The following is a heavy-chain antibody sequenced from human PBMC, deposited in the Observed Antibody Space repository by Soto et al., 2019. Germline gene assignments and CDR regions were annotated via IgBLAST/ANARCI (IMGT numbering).Heavy chain of an antibody. V-gene: IGHV1-69*01. CDR3: ARGFDCGGDCYYFDY. D-gene: IGHD2-21*02. Sequence: QVQLVQSGAEVKKPGSSVKVSCQDSGGTFSSYAISWVRQAPGQGLECMGGIIPIFCTANYPQNFQGRVTITADESTRTADMELSSLSSEDTAVYYCARGFDCGGDCYYFDYWGQGTRVTVSA. CDR2: IIPIFCTA. J-gene: IGHJ4*02. CDR1: GGTFSSYA.